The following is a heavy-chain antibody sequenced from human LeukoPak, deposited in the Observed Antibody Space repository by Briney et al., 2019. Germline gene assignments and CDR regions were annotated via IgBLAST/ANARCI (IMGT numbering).Heavy chain of an antibody. Sequence: SETLSLTCTVSGGSISSYYWSWIRQPPGKGLERIGYIYYSGSTNYNPSLKSRVTISVDTSKNQFSLKLSSVTAADTAVYYCARLRVAAAGSYFDYWGQGTLVTVSS. CDR2: IYYSGST. D-gene: IGHD6-13*01. CDR3: ARLRVAAAGSYFDY. CDR1: GGSISSYY. V-gene: IGHV4-59*08. J-gene: IGHJ4*02.